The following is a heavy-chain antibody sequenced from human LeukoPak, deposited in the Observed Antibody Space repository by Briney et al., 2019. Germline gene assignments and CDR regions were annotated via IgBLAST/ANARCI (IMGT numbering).Heavy chain of an antibody. D-gene: IGHD3-9*01. CDR2: ISSSSSYI. Sequence: GGSLRLSCAASGFTFSSYSMNWVRQAPGKGLEWVSSISSSSSYIYYADSVKGRFTISRDNVKNSLYLQMNSLRAEDTAVYYCARDRDYDILTGPPADAFDIWGQGTMVTVSS. CDR1: GFTFSSYS. J-gene: IGHJ3*02. CDR3: ARDRDYDILTGPPADAFDI. V-gene: IGHV3-21*01.